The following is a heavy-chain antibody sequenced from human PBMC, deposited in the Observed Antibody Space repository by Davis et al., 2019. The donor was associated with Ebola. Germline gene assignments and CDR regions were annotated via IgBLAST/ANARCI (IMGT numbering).Heavy chain of an antibody. Sequence: HSQTLSLTCAISGDSVSSGGWNWIRQSPSRGLEWLGRTYYYRSKWYIDYAESVKSRIIINPDTSKNQLSLQVNSVTPEDTAVYYCARGWLRSGLDSWGQGILVTVSS. CDR2: TYYYRSKWYI. V-gene: IGHV6-1*01. J-gene: IGHJ4*02. CDR3: ARGWLRSGLDS. D-gene: IGHD5-12*01. CDR1: GDSVSSGG.